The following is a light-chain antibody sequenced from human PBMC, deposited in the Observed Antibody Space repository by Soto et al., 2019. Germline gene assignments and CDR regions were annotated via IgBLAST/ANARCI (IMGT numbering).Light chain of an antibody. CDR2: KAS. CDR1: QSISSW. V-gene: IGKV1-5*03. CDR3: QQYNSYSIT. J-gene: IGKJ5*01. Sequence: QSPSTLSASVGDRVTITCRASQSISSWLAWYQQKPGKAPKLLIYKASSLESGVPSRFSGSGSGTEFTLTISSLQPDDFATYYCQQYNSYSITFGQGTRLEIK.